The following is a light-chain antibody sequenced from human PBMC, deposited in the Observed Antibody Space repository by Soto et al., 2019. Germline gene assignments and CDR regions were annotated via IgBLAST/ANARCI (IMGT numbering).Light chain of an antibody. CDR3: QQRCYWLLT. V-gene: IGKV3-11*01. CDR2: DAS. Sequence: EIVLTQSPATLSLSPGERATLSCRARQSVSSSLAWYQHKPGQAPRLLIYDASNRATGTPARFSGSGSGTDFTLSISSLEPEDFAVYYCQQRCYWLLTFGGGTKVEIK. CDR1: QSVSSS. J-gene: IGKJ4*01.